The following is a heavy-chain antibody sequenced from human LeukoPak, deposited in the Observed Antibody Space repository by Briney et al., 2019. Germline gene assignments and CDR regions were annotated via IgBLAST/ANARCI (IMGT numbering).Heavy chain of an antibody. V-gene: IGHV3-21*01. CDR2: ISSSSSYI. J-gene: IGHJ4*02. D-gene: IGHD5-18*01. CDR1: GFTFNTYS. CDR3: ARDVGYPEFFGY. Sequence: PGGSLRLSCAASGFTFNTYSMTWVRQAPGKGLEWVSSISSSSSYIYYADSVKGRFTISRDNAKNSLYLQMNSLRAEDTAVYYCARDVGYPEFFGYWGQGTLVTVSS.